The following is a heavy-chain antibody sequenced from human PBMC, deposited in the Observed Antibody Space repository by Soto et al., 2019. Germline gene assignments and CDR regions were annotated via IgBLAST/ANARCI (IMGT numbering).Heavy chain of an antibody. CDR2: IIPIFGTA. V-gene: IGHV1-69*13. D-gene: IGHD3-10*01. Sequence: ASVKVSCKPSGGTFSNYAISWVRQAPGQGLEWMGSIIPIFGTATYAQRFQGRVTITAGESASTAYMELRSLRSGDTAVYFCARGHRPSGSPGLDYYFYGMDVWGQGTKVTVSS. CDR1: GGTFSNYA. CDR3: ARGHRPSGSPGLDYYFYGMDV. J-gene: IGHJ6*02.